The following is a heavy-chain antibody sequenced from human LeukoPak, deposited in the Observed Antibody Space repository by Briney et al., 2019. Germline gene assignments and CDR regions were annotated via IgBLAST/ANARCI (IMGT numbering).Heavy chain of an antibody. CDR3: AKDVAATISSGGYYFDL. CDR1: GFTLSRYA. CDR2: ISGTDGST. J-gene: IGHJ4*02. Sequence: GGPLRLSCAASGFTLSRYAMSWVRQAPGKGLEWVSAISGTDGSTHYADSVKGRFTISRDSSNKRLYLQMNSLRAEDTAIYYCAKDVAATISSGGYYFDLWGQGTLVTVSS. D-gene: IGHD5-12*01. V-gene: IGHV3-23*01.